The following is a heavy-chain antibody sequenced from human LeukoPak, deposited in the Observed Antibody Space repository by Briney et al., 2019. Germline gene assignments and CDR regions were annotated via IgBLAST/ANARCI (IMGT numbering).Heavy chain of an antibody. CDR2: ISSSSTTI. CDR1: GFTFSSYS. D-gene: IGHD2-2*01. V-gene: IGHV3-48*04. CDR3: ARDPHIVVVPAAIAFDI. J-gene: IGHJ3*02. Sequence: GGSLRLSCAASGFTFSSYSMNWVRQAPGKGLEWLSYISSSSTTIYYADSVKGRFTISRDNAKNSLYLQMNSLRAEDTAVYYCARDPHIVVVPAAIAFDIWGQGTMVTVSS.